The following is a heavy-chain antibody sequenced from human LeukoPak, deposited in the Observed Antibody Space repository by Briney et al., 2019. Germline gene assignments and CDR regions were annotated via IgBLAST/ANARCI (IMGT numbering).Heavy chain of an antibody. CDR1: GGTFSSYA. D-gene: IGHD3-22*01. CDR3: ARAGRRYYDSSGFLTGDTFDI. V-gene: IGHV1-69*05. CDR2: IIPIFGTA. J-gene: IGHJ3*02. Sequence: GSSVNVSCKASGGTFSSYAISWVRQAPGQGLEWMGGIIPIFGTANYAQKFQGRVTITTDESTSTAYMELSSLRSEDTAVYYCARAGRRYYDSSGFLTGDTFDIWGQGTMVTVSS.